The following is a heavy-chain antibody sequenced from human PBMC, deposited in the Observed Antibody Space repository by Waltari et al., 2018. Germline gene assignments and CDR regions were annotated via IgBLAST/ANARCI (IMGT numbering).Heavy chain of an antibody. V-gene: IGHV4-38-2*02. CDR1: GYSISRGYY. CDR2: VYHSGST. Sequence: QVQLQEPGPGLVKPSETLSLTCAVSGYSISRGYYWGWTRQAPGRGLEWIGSVYHSGSTSYNPFLKSRVTISVDRSKNQFSLKLTSVTASDTAVYYCVRDSSAGWRGDFDYWGQGILVTVSS. D-gene: IGHD3-10*01. J-gene: IGHJ4*02. CDR3: VRDSSAGWRGDFDY.